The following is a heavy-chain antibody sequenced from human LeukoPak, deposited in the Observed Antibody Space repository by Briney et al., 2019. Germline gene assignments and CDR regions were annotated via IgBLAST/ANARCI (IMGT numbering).Heavy chain of an antibody. Sequence: GASVTVSCKASGGTFSSYAISWVRQAPGQGLEWMGGIIPIFGTANYAQKFQGRVTITTDESTSTAYMELSSLRSEDTAVYYCARDIIIAAAGMDYYYYYMDVWGKGTTVTVSS. V-gene: IGHV1-69*05. CDR3: ARDIIIAAAGMDYYYYYMDV. D-gene: IGHD6-13*01. CDR2: IIPIFGTA. J-gene: IGHJ6*03. CDR1: GGTFSSYA.